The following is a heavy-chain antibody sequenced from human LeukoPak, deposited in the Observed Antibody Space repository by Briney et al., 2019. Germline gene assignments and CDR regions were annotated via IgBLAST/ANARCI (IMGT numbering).Heavy chain of an antibody. D-gene: IGHD5-12*01. J-gene: IGHJ5*02. CDR2: ISSSRIYT. Sequence: GGSLRLSCAASGFTYSDYYMSWIRQAPGKGLEWVSYISSSRIYTDYADSVKGRFTISRDNAKNSLYLQMNSLSVEDTAVYYCARGYSSSWYAHWGQGNLVTVSS. CDR1: GFTYSDYY. V-gene: IGHV3-11*06. CDR3: ARGYSSSWYAH.